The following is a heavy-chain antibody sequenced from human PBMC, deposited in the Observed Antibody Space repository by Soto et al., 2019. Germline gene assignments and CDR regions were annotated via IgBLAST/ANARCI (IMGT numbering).Heavy chain of an antibody. J-gene: IGHJ5*02. CDR2: IYYSGST. CDR3: ARHPSPFWFDT. Sequence: QLQLQESGPGLVKPSETLSLTCSVSGGSISSSSYFWGWIRQPPRKGLEWIGSIYYSGSTYYNPSLKSRVAVSVVTSKNPFSVNPSSVTAADTAVYYCARHPSPFWFDTWGQGTLVTVSS. D-gene: IGHD3-3*02. CDR1: GGSISSSSYF. V-gene: IGHV4-39*01.